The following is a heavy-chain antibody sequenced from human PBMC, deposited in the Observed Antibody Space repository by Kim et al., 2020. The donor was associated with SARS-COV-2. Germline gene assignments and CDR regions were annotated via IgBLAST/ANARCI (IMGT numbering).Heavy chain of an antibody. J-gene: IGHJ3*02. CDR3: ATSGYSYGYWVGYHAFDI. CDR1: GFTFSSYA. D-gene: IGHD5-18*01. Sequence: GGSLRLSCAASGFTFSSYAMSWVRQAPGKGLEWVSAISGSGGSTYYADSVKGRFTISRDNSKNTLYLQMNSLRAEDTAVYYCATSGYSYGYWVGYHAFDIWGQGTMVTVSS. CDR2: ISGSGGST. V-gene: IGHV3-23*01.